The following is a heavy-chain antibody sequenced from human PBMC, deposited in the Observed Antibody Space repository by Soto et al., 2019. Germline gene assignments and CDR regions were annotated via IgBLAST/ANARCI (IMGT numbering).Heavy chain of an antibody. Sequence: QVQLQESGPGLVKPSQTLSLTCTVSGGSISSGDYSWTWIRQYPGKGLEWIGYTYNSGSTYYNPSLKGRVTMSVDTSKNQFTLRLSSVTAADTVVYYCARDHLLIGNCRDGSCYPGWFDPWGQGTLVTVSS. CDR3: ARDHLLIGNCRDGSCYPGWFDP. J-gene: IGHJ5*02. V-gene: IGHV4-31*03. D-gene: IGHD2-15*01. CDR1: GGSISSGDYS. CDR2: TYNSGST.